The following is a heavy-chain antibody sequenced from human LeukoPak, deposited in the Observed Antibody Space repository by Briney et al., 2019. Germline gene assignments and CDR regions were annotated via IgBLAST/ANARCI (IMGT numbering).Heavy chain of an antibody. D-gene: IGHD3-10*01. J-gene: IGHJ5*02. CDR1: RFTSSSYA. Sequence: PGGSLRLSCAPPRFTSSSYAMSWVRQAPGKGLDWVSPITGSGGSTSSTDSVKGRCTISRDNSKNTLYVQMNSLRAEDTAVYYCAKDEDYYGSGSYYTYNWFDPWGQGTLVTVSS. CDR3: AKDEDYYGSGSYYTYNWFDP. V-gene: IGHV3-23*01. CDR2: ITGSGGST.